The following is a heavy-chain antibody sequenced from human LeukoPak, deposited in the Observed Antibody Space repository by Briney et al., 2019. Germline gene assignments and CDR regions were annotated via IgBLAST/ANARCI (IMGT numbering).Heavy chain of an antibody. CDR2: INHSGST. D-gene: IGHD6-13*01. J-gene: IGHJ3*02. CDR1: GGSFSGYY. Sequence: PSETLSLTCAVYGGSFSGYYWSWIRQPPGKGLEWIGEINHSGSTNYNPSLKSRVTISVDTSKNQFSLKLSSVTAADTAVYYCARVSSSWYGRAFDIWGQGTTVTVSS. V-gene: IGHV4-34*01. CDR3: ARVSSSWYGRAFDI.